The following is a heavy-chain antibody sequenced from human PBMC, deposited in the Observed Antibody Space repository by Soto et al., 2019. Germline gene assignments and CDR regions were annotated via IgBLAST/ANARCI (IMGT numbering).Heavy chain of an antibody. V-gene: IGHV4-59*11. CDR2: IYYNGNT. Sequence: QVQLQESGPGLVKPSETLSLTCSVSGGSISNHYWSWIRQPPGKGLEWIGYIYYNGNTNYNPSLKSRVTMSVDTSSNQISLKLTNVTAADAAVYYCTRANWYSEYWGQGTLVTVSS. CDR3: TRANWYSEY. CDR1: GGSISNHY. D-gene: IGHD7-27*01. J-gene: IGHJ4*02.